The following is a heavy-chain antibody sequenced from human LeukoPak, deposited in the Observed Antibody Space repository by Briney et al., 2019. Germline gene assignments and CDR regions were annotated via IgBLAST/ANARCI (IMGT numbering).Heavy chain of an antibody. CDR1: GFTFSSYA. J-gene: IGHJ6*03. CDR3: ARPAKEIVVVPAAMRNYYYYYYMDV. Sequence: GGSLRLSCAASGFTFSSYAMHWVRQAPGTGLEWVAVISYDGSNKYYAESGKGRFTISRDNSKNTLYLQMNSLRAEDTAVYYCARPAKEIVVVPAAMRNYYYYYYMDVWGKGTTVTVSS. D-gene: IGHD2-2*01. CDR2: ISYDGSNK. V-gene: IGHV3-30*04.